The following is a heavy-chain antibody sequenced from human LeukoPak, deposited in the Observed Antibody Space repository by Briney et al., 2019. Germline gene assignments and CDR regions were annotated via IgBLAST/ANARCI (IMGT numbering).Heavy chain of an antibody. V-gene: IGHV4-38-2*02. CDR1: GYSISSGYY. D-gene: IGHD3-9*01. J-gene: IGHJ4*02. CDR3: ARESGLTYYDILTGHPLDY. CDR2: IYHSGST. Sequence: PSETLSLTCTVSGYSISSGYYWGWIRQPPGKGLEWIGSIYHSGSTYYNPSLKSRVTISVDTSKNQFSLKLSSVTAADTAVYYCARESGLTYYDILTGHPLDYWGQGTLVTVSS.